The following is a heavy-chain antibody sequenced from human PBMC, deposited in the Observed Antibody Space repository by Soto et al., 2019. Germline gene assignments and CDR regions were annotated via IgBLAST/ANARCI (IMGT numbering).Heavy chain of an antibody. Sequence: GGSLRLSCAASGFRFRTRAMSWVRQAPGKGLEWVASIRPGGDSTYYADSVKGRFAVSRDNSNVTLYLQMDSLRVEDTAIYYCKTHEEGAPWAGGFDSWGQGTLVTVSS. V-gene: IGHV3-23*01. J-gene: IGHJ5*01. D-gene: IGHD1-26*01. CDR1: GFRFRTRA. CDR2: IRPGGDST. CDR3: KTHEEGAPWAGGFDS.